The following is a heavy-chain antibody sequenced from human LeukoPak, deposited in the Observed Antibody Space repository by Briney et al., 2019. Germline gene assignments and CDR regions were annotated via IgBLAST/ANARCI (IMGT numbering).Heavy chain of an antibody. CDR1: GGSISSGGYY. V-gene: IGHV4-31*03. CDR3: ARKIGEGYYDSSGYSPSYGMDV. J-gene: IGHJ6*02. Sequence: SETLSLTCTVSGGSISSGGYYWSWIRQHPGTGPEWIGYIYYSGSTYYNPSLKSRVTISVDTSKNQFSLKLSSVTAADTAVYYCARKIGEGYYDSSGYSPSYGMDVWGQGTTVTVSS. CDR2: IYYSGST. D-gene: IGHD3-22*01.